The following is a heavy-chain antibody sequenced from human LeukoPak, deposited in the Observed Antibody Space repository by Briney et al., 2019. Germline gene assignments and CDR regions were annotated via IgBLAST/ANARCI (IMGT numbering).Heavy chain of an antibody. CDR3: AKDLTGGSGELYFDS. D-gene: IGHD3-16*01. V-gene: IGHV3-23*01. Sequence: GGSLRLSCAASGFTFSSYAMSWVRQAPGKGLEWVSAISGSGGSTYYADSVKGRFTISRDNSKNTLYLQMNSLRAEDAAVYYCAKDLTGGSGELYFDSWGQGTQVTVSS. CDR1: GFTFSSYA. J-gene: IGHJ4*02. CDR2: ISGSGGST.